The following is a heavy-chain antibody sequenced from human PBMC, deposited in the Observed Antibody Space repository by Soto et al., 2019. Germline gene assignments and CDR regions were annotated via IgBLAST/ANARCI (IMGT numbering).Heavy chain of an antibody. J-gene: IGHJ4*02. CDR1: GGSISSSSYY. CDR3: ARQSAGSWGVDY. D-gene: IGHD3-16*01. CDR2: IYYSGSS. V-gene: IGHV4-39*01. Sequence: QLQLQESGPGLVKPSETLSLTCTVSGGSISSSSYYWGWIPQPPGKGLEWIGGIYYSGSSYYNPSLKSRVPISVDTSKNQFTLKLSSVTDADTAGYYCARQSAGSWGVDYWGQGTLVTVSS.